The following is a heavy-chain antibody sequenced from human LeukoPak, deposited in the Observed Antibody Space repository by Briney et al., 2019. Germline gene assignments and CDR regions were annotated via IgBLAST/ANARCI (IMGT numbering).Heavy chain of an antibody. CDR3: ARGAHFWSARDGAYYYYMDV. J-gene: IGHJ6*03. Sequence: SETLSLTCTVSGGSISSGSYYWSWIRQPAGKGLEWIGRIYTSGSTNYNPSLKSRVTISVDTSKNQFSLKLTSVTAADTAVYYCARGAHFWSARDGAYYYYMDVWGKGTTVTVSS. D-gene: IGHD3-3*02. CDR1: GGSISSGSYY. CDR2: IYTSGST. V-gene: IGHV4-61*02.